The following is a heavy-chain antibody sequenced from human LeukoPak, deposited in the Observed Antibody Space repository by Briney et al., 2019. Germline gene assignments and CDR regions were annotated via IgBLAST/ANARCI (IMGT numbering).Heavy chain of an antibody. D-gene: IGHD3-22*01. CDR1: GFSFSSYW. CDR3: ASNTYNSPPEY. Sequence: GGCLRLSCAAPGFSFSSYWMNWVRQAPGKGLEWMANINREGGEKYDVDSVKGRFTISRDNAKNSLYLQMNSLRVEDSGVYYCASNTYNSPPEYWGQGTLVTVSS. V-gene: IGHV3-7*01. CDR2: INREGGEK. J-gene: IGHJ4*02.